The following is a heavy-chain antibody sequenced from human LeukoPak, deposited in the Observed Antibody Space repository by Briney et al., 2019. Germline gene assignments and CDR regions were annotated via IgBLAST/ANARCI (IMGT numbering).Heavy chain of an antibody. CDR3: ARVWSPPYTSSWPYYFDY. Sequence: KTGGSLRLSCAASGFSFSSYSMNWVRQAPGKGLEWVSSISSSSSYIYYADSLKGRFTVSRDNAKNSLFLQMNSLRAEDTAVYYCARVWSPPYTSSWPYYFDYWGQGILVTVSS. D-gene: IGHD6-13*01. CDR1: GFSFSSYS. J-gene: IGHJ4*02. V-gene: IGHV3-21*01. CDR2: ISSSSSYI.